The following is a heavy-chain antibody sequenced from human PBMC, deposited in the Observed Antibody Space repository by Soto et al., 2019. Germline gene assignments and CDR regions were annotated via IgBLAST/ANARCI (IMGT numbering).Heavy chain of an antibody. D-gene: IGHD4-17*01. CDR2: FSGSVGTT. V-gene: IGHV3-23*01. CDR3: AKGLDCHYDSAFDI. Sequence: EVQLLESGGGLLQPGGSLRLSCAASGFTFNNYSMTWVRQAPGKGLEWVSGFSGSVGTTYYADSVKGRFTISRDNSKNTLYLQMNSLRVEDTAVYYCAKGLDCHYDSAFDIWGQGTVVTGSS. CDR1: GFTFNNYS. J-gene: IGHJ3*02.